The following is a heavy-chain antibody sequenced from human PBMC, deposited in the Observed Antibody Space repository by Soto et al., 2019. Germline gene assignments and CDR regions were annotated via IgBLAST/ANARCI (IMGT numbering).Heavy chain of an antibody. CDR3: AKGVPGIAVAGTGYFQH. CDR1: GFTFSSYA. CDR2: ICGSGDST. Sequence: GSLRLSCAASGFTFSSYAMSWVRQAPGKRLEWVSGICGSGDSTYYADSVKGRFTISRDNSKNTLYLQMNSLRAEDTAVYYCAKGVPGIAVAGTGYFQHWGQGTLVTVSS. V-gene: IGHV3-23*01. J-gene: IGHJ1*01. D-gene: IGHD6-19*01.